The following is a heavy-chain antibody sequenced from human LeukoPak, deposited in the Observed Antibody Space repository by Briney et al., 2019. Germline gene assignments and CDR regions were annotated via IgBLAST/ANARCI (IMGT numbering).Heavy chain of an antibody. J-gene: IGHJ4*02. CDR2: ISHSSSTI. D-gene: IGHD4-17*01. CDR1: GFTFSSYS. Sequence: GGSLRLSCAASGFTFSSYSMNWVRQAPGKGLEWVSYISHSSSTIYYADSVKGRFTISRDNSKNTLYLQMNSLRAEDTAVYYCAKGGSTVIDYWGQGTLVTVSS. V-gene: IGHV3-48*01. CDR3: AKGGSTVIDY.